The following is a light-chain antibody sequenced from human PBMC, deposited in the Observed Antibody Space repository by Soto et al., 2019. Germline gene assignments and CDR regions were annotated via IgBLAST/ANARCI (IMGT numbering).Light chain of an antibody. CDR1: QILLDSDDGNTY. CDR2: TLS. J-gene: IGKJ1*01. Sequence: DIGMTQTPLFLPVTPGGPAAIPYRSRQILLDSDDGNTYLDGYLQKPGQSPQLLIYTLSYRASGVPDRFSGSGSGTDFRLKISRLEAEHVGVYYCMQRIEFPWTFGQGTKVDI. V-gene: IGKV2-40*01. CDR3: MQRIEFPWT.